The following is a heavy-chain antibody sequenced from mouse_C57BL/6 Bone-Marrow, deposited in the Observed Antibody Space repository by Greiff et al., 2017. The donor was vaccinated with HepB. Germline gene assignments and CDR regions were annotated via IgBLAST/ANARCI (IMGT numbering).Heavy chain of an antibody. V-gene: IGHV1-64*01. Sequence: VQLQQPGAELVKPGASVKLSCKASGYTFTSYWMHWVKQRPGQGLEWIGMIHPNSGSTNYNEKFKGKATLTADKSSSTAYMELRSLPSEDSAVYFCARWRFAYWGQGTLVTVSA. CDR1: GYTFTSYW. CDR3: ARWRFAY. CDR2: IHPNSGST. J-gene: IGHJ3*01.